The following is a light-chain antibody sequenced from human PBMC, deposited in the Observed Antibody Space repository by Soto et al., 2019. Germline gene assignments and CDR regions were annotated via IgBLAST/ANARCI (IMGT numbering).Light chain of an antibody. CDR3: QQANRGT. CDR2: GAS. J-gene: IGKJ4*01. V-gene: IGKV3-15*01. Sequence: EIVMTQSPATLSLSPGERATLSCRASQSVSSNVAWYQQIPGQTPRLLIYGASTRATGIPVRFSGSGSGTEFTLTISSLQSEDFATYYCQQANRGTFGGGTKVDIK. CDR1: QSVSSN.